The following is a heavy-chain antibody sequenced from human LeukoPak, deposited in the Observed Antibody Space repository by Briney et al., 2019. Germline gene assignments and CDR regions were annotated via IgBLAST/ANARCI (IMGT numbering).Heavy chain of an antibody. CDR1: GFTFRNYG. J-gene: IGHJ4*02. Sequence: GGSLRLSCAASGFTFRNYGMHWVRQAPGKGLEWVAFIRKGGNDKFYADSVKGRFSVSRDNSKSTLFLQMSSLRPEDTAVYYCAKDRYEQQLIFDYWGQGTLVTVSS. CDR3: AKDRYEQQLIFDY. D-gene: IGHD6-13*01. V-gene: IGHV3-30*02. CDR2: IRKGGNDK.